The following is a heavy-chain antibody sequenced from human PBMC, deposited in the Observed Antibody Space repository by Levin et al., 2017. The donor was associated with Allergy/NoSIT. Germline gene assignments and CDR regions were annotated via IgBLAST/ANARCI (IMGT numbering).Heavy chain of an antibody. CDR3: ARGGSPVDTAPFDY. CDR2: IGTIGDT. Sequence: GESLKISCAASGFTFGNYDMHWARQAPGRGLEWVSTIGTIGDTYYGGSVKGRFTISRENAKNSLYLQMNSLRVGDTAVYYCARGGSPVDTAPFDYWGQGTLVTVSS. D-gene: IGHD5-18*01. CDR1: GFTFGNYD. J-gene: IGHJ4*02. V-gene: IGHV3-13*04.